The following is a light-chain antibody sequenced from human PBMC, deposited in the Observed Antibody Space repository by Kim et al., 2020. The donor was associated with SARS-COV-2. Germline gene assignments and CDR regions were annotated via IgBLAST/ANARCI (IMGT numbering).Light chain of an antibody. Sequence: VMTQSPATLSVSPGERATLSCRASQSVRSKLAWYQQKPGQAPRLLIHDASTTATGIAARFSGSGSGTEFTLTISGLQSEDFAVYYCQQYNSWPYTFGQGTKLEI. V-gene: IGKV3-15*01. CDR2: DAS. CDR3: QQYNSWPYT. J-gene: IGKJ2*01. CDR1: QSVRSK.